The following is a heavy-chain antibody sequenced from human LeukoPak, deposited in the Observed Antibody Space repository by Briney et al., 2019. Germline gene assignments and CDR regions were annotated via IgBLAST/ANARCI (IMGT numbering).Heavy chain of an antibody. V-gene: IGHV3-33*06. D-gene: IGHD4-17*01. CDR2: IWYDGSNK. CDR1: GFTFSSYG. J-gene: IGHJ5*02. Sequence: GSLRLSCAASGFTFSSYGMHWVRQAPGKGLEWVAAIWYDGSNKYYADSVKGRFTISRDNSKNTLYLQMNSLRAEDTAVYYCAKDRGPYGDYVPWFDPWGQGTLVTVSS. CDR3: AKDRGPYGDYVPWFDP.